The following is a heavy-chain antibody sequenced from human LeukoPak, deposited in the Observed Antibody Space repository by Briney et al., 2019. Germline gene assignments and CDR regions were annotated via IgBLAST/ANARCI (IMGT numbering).Heavy chain of an antibody. CDR3: AKDGGSHYYFDY. Sequence: GGSLRLSCAASGFTFSSYGMHWVRQAPGKGLEWVAFIRYDGSNKYYADFVKGRFTISRDNSKNTLYLQMNSLRAEDTAVYYCAKDGGSHYYFDYWGQGTLVTVSS. CDR1: GFTFSSYG. J-gene: IGHJ4*02. CDR2: IRYDGSNK. D-gene: IGHD3-16*01. V-gene: IGHV3-30*02.